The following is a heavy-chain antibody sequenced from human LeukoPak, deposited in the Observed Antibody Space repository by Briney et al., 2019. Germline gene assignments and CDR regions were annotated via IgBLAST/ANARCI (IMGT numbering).Heavy chain of an antibody. D-gene: IGHD1-26*01. V-gene: IGHV3-66*01. CDR3: ATDPGLLYFDY. CDR2: IYSACST. J-gene: IGHJ4*02. CDR1: GFTVSSNY. Sequence: GGSLRLSCAASGFTVSSNYMSWVRQAPGKGLEWVSVIYSACSTYYADSVKGRFSISRDISKNTVYLQMSYLKVEDTAVYYCATDPGLLYFDYWGQGSLVTVSS.